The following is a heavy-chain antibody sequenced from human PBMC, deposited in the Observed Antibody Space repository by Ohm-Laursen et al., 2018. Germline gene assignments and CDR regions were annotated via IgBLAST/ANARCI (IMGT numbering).Heavy chain of an antibody. J-gene: IGHJ4*02. CDR2: MNPNSGVI. CDR3: AREGAQLWPNDY. D-gene: IGHD5-18*01. V-gene: IGHV1-2*02. CDR1: GYTFTSYG. Sequence: SVKVSCKASGYTFTSYGISWVRQATGQGLEWMGWMNPNSGVINYAEKFQGRVTMTRDTSISTSYMELSRLRSDDTAVYYCAREGAQLWPNDYWGQGTLVTVSS.